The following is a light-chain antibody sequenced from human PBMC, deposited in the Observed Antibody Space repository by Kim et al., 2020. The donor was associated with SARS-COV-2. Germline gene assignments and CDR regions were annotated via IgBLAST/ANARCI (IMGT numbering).Light chain of an antibody. CDR3: QQRSNWST. V-gene: IGKV3-11*01. CDR2: DAS. J-gene: IGKJ5*01. CDR1: QSVSSY. Sequence: EIVLTQSPATLSLSPGERATLSCRASQSVSSYLAWYQQKPGQAPRLLIYDASNRATGIPARFSGSGSGTDFTLTISSLEPEDFAVYYCQQRSNWSTFGQGTRLELN.